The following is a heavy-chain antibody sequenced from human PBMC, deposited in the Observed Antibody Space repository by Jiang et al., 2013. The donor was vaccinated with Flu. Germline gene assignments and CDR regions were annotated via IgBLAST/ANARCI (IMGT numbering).Heavy chain of an antibody. J-gene: IGHJ4*02. CDR3: ASPGSYRGVVIMGFVY. CDR2: ISAYNGNT. D-gene: IGHD3-3*01. V-gene: IGHV1-18*01. CDR1: ITRLVTML. Sequence: GAEVKKPGASVEGFLRDFWITRLVTMLCIGVRQAPGQGLEWMGWISAYNGNTNYAQKLQGRVTMTTDTSTSTAYMELRSLRSDDTAVYYCASPGSYRGVVIMGFVYWGQGTLVTVSS.